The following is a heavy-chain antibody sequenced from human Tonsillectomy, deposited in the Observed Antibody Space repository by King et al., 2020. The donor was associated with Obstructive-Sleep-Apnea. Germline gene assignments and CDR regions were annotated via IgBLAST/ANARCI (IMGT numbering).Heavy chain of an antibody. V-gene: IGHV3-30*04. J-gene: IGHJ6*02. CDR3: AREKVATSLYYYYAMDV. D-gene: IGHD5-12*01. CDR2: ISYDGSNN. CDR1: EFTFSTYA. Sequence: LVESGGGVVQPGRSLRLSCAASEFTFSTYAMHWVRQAPGKGLEWVAVISYDGSNNYYADSVKGRFTLSRDNSKNTLYLQMSSLRAEDTAVYYCAREKVATSLYYYYAMDVWGQGTTVTVSS.